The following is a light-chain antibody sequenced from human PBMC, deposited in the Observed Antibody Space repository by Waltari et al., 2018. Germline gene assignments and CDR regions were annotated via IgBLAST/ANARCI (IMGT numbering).Light chain of an antibody. CDR3: QSYDSDLSSWV. Sequence: QSVLTQPPSVSGAPGQRVTISCTGSRSNIGAGYAVHWYQQLPGTAPKLLIYATFNRPSGGPERFAGSKSGTSASRAITGLQAEDEADYYCQSYDSDLSSWVFGGGSELTVL. CDR2: ATF. V-gene: IGLV1-40*01. J-gene: IGLJ3*02. CDR1: RSNIGAGYA.